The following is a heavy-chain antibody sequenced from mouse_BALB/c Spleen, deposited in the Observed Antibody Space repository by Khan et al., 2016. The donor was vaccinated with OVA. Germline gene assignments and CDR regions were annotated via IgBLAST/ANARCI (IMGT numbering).Heavy chain of an antibody. CDR3: ARNQGGYYGSSAGFAY. V-gene: IGHV2-4-1*01. Sequence: QVQLKESGPGLVQPSQNLSITCTVSGFSLTNYGVHWVRQSPGKGLEWLGVIWSGGSTDYNAAFISRLTISKDNSKSRTFFNLNSLQAADTAIYYCARNQGGYYGSSAGFAYWGQGTLVTVSA. J-gene: IGHJ3*01. D-gene: IGHD1-1*01. CDR1: GFSLTNYG. CDR2: IWSGGST.